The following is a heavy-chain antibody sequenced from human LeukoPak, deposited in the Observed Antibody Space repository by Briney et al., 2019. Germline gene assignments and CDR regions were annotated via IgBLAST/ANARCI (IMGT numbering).Heavy chain of an antibody. CDR3: ARIYGSGSYPWFDP. CDR1: GFTVRSIY. V-gene: IGHV3-53*01. D-gene: IGHD3-10*01. Sequence: IQPGGSLRISFAAPGFTVRSIYITWGRQAPRKGREWVSSFYSGGSSYYADSVKGRFTISRDNSKNTLYLQMNSLRAEDTAVYYCARIYGSGSYPWFDPWGQGTLVTVSS. J-gene: IGHJ5*02. CDR2: FYSGGSS.